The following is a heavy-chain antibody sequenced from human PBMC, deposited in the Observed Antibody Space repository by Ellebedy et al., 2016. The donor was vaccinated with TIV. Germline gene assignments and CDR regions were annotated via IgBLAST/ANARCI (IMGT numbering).Heavy chain of an antibody. Sequence: SLKISCAASGFTFDDFAMHWVRQAPGKGPEWVSGISWDSNYIGYADSVKGRFTISRENANKSLYLQMNALRTEETAVYYCAKAQYGSGSYQAIQHWGQGTLVTVSS. D-gene: IGHD3-10*01. CDR3: AKAQYGSGSYQAIQH. J-gene: IGHJ1*01. V-gene: IGHV3-9*01. CDR2: ISWDSNYI. CDR1: GFTFDDFA.